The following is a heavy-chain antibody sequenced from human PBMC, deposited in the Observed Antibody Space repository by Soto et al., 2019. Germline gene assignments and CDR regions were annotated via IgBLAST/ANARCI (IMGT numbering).Heavy chain of an antibody. CDR3: STVTTSSVFDY. Sequence: PGGSLRLSCAASGFTFSSYGMHWVRQAPGKGLEWVAVIWYDGSNKYYADSVKGRFTISRDNSKNTLYLQMNSLRAEDTAIYYCSTVTTSSVFDYWGQGTLVTVSS. CDR1: GFTFSSYG. D-gene: IGHD4-17*01. CDR2: IWYDGSNK. J-gene: IGHJ4*02. V-gene: IGHV3-33*01.